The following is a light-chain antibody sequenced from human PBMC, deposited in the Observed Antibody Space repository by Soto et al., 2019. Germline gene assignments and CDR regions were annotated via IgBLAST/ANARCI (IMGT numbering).Light chain of an antibody. Sequence: QSVLTQSPSASGTPGQRVTISCSGSSSNIGTNYVYWYQQLPGTAPKVLIYSNDKRPSGVPDRFSGSKSGTSASLAISGLRSEDEADYYCAAWDDSLSGPVFGGGTQLTVL. CDR1: SSNIGTNY. CDR3: AAWDDSLSGPV. CDR2: SND. V-gene: IGLV1-47*01. J-gene: IGLJ2*01.